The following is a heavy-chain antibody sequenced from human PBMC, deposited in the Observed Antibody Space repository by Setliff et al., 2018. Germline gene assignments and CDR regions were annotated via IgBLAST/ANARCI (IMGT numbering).Heavy chain of an antibody. CDR1: GYSFTTYW. V-gene: IGHV5-51*01. CDR2: IYPGDSDT. D-gene: IGHD3-10*01. Sequence: PGESLKISCKASGYSFTTYWIAWVRQMPGKGLEWMGLIYPGDSDTRYSPSFRGQVTISADKSISSAYLQWRSLKASDTAMSYCARVGSQGGYYFDSWGQGTLVTVSS. J-gene: IGHJ4*02. CDR3: ARVGSQGGYYFDS.